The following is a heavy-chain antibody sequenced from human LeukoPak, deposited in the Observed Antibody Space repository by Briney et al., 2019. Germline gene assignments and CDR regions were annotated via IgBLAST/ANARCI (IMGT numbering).Heavy chain of an antibody. J-gene: IGHJ4*02. D-gene: IGHD3-10*02. Sequence: ASVKVSCKVSGYTLTELSMHWVRQAPGKGLEWMGGFDPEDGETIYAQKFQGRVTMTEDTSTDTAYMELSSLRSEDTAVYYRATVSPPDGGYVLDYWGQGTLVTVSS. CDR1: GYTLTELS. CDR3: ATVSPPDGGYVLDY. CDR2: FDPEDGET. V-gene: IGHV1-24*01.